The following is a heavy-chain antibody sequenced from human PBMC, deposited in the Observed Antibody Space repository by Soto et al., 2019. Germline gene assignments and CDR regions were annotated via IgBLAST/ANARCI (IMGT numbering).Heavy chain of an antibody. Sequence: PSETLSLTCAVYGGSFSGYYWSWIRQPPGKGLEWIGEINHSGSTNYNPSLKSRVTISVDTSKNQFSLKLSSVTAADTAVYYCARADGDYDYFDYWGQGTLVTSPQ. D-gene: IGHD4-17*01. V-gene: IGHV4-34*01. CDR3: ARADGDYDYFDY. J-gene: IGHJ4*02. CDR2: INHSGST. CDR1: GGSFSGYY.